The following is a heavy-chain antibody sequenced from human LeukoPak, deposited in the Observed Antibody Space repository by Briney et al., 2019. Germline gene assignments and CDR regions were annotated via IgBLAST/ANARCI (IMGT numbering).Heavy chain of an antibody. J-gene: IGHJ4*02. CDR1: GFTFSSYW. V-gene: IGHV3-7*01. Sequence: RGSLRLSCAASGFTFSSYWISWVGQAAGKGLEGVANIKKCRSEKYYVNTLTCRVTIPRDNDKNSLYVQMKSLRAEDTAVYYCGAEPRRGLYFDSPAYFDYWGEGSLVTVSS. CDR2: IKKCRSEK. D-gene: IGHD3-9*01. CDR3: GAEPRRGLYFDSPAYFDY.